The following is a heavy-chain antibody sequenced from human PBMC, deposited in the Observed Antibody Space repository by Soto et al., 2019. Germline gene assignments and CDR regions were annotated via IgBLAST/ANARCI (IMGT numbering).Heavy chain of an antibody. CDR1: GFMFSSYW. V-gene: IGHV3-7*01. J-gene: IGHJ4*02. D-gene: IGHD3-10*01. CDR2: IKQDGNEK. CDR3: AREGFLVRGVTALSFDY. Sequence: TGGSLRLSCAASGFMFSSYWMSWVRQAPGKGLEWVANIKQDGNEKYYVDSVKGRFTISRDNTKNSLYLQMNSLRAEDTAVYYCAREGFLVRGVTALSFDYWGQGTLVTVSS.